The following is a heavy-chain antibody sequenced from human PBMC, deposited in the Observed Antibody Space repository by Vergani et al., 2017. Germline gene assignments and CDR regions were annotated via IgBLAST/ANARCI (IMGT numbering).Heavy chain of an antibody. D-gene: IGHD6-19*01. CDR2: LSASDHRA. J-gene: IGHJ3*02. CDR3: AKVSRSEVAGTFGAFDI. Sequence: EVQLLESGGDLVQPGGSLRLSCAASGFTFIMHAMSWVRQAPGKGLEWVSTLSASDHRAHYADSVKGRFTISRDNSKNTLFLHMYSLRPEDTAVYYCAKVSRSEVAGTFGAFDIWGQGTMVTVSS. V-gene: IGHV3-23*01. CDR1: GFTFIMHA.